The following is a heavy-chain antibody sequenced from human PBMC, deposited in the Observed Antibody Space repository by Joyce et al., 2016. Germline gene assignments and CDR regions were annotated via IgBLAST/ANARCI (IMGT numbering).Heavy chain of an antibody. CDR3: ARDKVAGYSSGWYKAGTFDL. CDR2: SSVYNGDT. J-gene: IGHJ3*01. Sequence: QVQLVQSAPEVKKPGASVKVSCKASGYTFTSYGISWVGQAPGQGLEWMGWSSVYNGDTKNSRKVQGRFTMTADTSTTTASMELWSLKSDDTAVYFCARDKVAGYSSGWYKAGTFDLWGQGTMITVSS. CDR1: GYTFTSYG. V-gene: IGHV1-18*01. D-gene: IGHD6-19*01.